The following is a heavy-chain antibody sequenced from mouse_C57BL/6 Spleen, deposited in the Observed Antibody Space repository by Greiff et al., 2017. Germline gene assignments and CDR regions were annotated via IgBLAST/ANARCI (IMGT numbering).Heavy chain of an antibody. Sequence: VQLQQSGAELVRPGASVTLSCKASGYTFTDYEMHWVKQTPVHGLEWIGAIDPETGGTAYNQKFKGKAILTADKSSSTAYMELRSLTSEDSAVYYCTREGFYGSSHYAMDYWGQGTSVTVSS. CDR1: GYTFTDYE. CDR2: IDPETGGT. J-gene: IGHJ4*01. CDR3: TREGFYGSSHYAMDY. D-gene: IGHD1-1*01. V-gene: IGHV1-15*01.